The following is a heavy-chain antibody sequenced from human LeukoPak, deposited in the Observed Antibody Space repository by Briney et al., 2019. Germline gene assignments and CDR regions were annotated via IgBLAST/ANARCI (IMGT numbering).Heavy chain of an antibody. Sequence: PSETLSLTCAVYGESFSAYYWSWIRQPPGKGLEWIGTIYNSGSTYYNASLESRVTISVDTSKNQFSLKLSSVTAADTAVYYCARAYSSSWYFNWFDPWGQGTLVTVSS. J-gene: IGHJ5*02. CDR3: ARAYSSSWYFNWFDP. CDR2: IYNSGST. CDR1: GESFSAYY. D-gene: IGHD6-13*01. V-gene: IGHV4-34*01.